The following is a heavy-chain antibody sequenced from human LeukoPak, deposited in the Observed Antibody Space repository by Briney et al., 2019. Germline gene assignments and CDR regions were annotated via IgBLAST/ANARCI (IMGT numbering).Heavy chain of an antibody. V-gene: IGHV3-48*01. J-gene: IGHJ3*02. CDR3: ARIAVVLRAFDI. D-gene: IGHD6-19*01. Sequence: GGSLRLSCAASGFTFSTYSMNWVRLAPGKGLEWISYISTSSRTIYYADSVKGRFTISRDNAKNSLNLQMNSLRAEDTAVYYCARIAVVLRAFDIWGQGTMVTVSS. CDR1: GFTFSTYS. CDR2: ISTSSRTI.